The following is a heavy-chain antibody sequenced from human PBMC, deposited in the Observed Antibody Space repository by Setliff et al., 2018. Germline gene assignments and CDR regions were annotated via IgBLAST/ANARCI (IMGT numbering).Heavy chain of an antibody. CDR3: ASCRYQVPYNY. J-gene: IGHJ4*02. Sequence: PSETLSLTCAVSGFSISSGYYWGWIRQPPGKGLEWIVNIHHSGSTKCNPSLKSRVTISVDTSKNQISLKLNSVTAADTGVYYCASCRYQVPYNYWGQGTLVTVSS. V-gene: IGHV4-38-2*01. CDR2: IHHSGST. D-gene: IGHD2-2*01. CDR1: GFSISSGYY.